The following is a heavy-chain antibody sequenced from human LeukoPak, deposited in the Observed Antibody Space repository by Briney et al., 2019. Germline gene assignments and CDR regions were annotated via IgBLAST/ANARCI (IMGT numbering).Heavy chain of an antibody. CDR3: AREGSDSSGSFDY. CDR1: GFTFSSYG. D-gene: IGHD6-19*01. V-gene: IGHV3-30*03. Sequence: GGSLRLSCAASGFTFSSYGMHWVRQAPGKGLEWVAAISFHGREKYSADSVKGRFTISRHNSKNTLYLQMNSLRAEDTAVYYCAREGSDSSGSFDYWGQGTLVTVSS. J-gene: IGHJ4*02. CDR2: ISFHGREK.